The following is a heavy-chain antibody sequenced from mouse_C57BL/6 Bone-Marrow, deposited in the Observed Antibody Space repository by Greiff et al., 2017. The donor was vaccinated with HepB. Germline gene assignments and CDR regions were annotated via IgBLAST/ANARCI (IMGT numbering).Heavy chain of an antibody. CDR3: ARLGHYYGSSRHWYFDV. V-gene: IGHV1-26*01. CDR1: GYTFTDYY. D-gene: IGHD1-1*01. J-gene: IGHJ1*03. Sequence: VQLQQSGPELVKPGASVKISCKASGYTFTDYYMNWVKQSHGKSLEWIGDINPNNGGTSYNQKFKGKATLTVDKSSSTAYMELRSLTSEDSAVYYWARLGHYYGSSRHWYFDVWGTGTTVTVSS. CDR2: INPNNGGT.